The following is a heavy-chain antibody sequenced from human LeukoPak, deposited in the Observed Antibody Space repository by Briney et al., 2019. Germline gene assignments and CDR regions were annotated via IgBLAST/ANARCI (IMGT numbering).Heavy chain of an antibody. V-gene: IGHV1-8*01. CDR3: ASGRGMTTVITRSWALDY. J-gene: IGHJ4*02. Sequence: ASVKVSCKASGYTFTSYDINWVRQATGQGLEWMGWMNPNSGNTGYAQKFQGRVTITRDTSISTAYMELSSLRSEDTAVYYCASGRGMTTVITRSWALDYWGQGTLVTVSS. D-gene: IGHD4-17*01. CDR1: GYTFTSYD. CDR2: MNPNSGNT.